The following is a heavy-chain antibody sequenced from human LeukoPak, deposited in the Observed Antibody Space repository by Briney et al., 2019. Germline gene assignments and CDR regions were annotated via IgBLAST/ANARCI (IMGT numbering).Heavy chain of an antibody. V-gene: IGHV3-33*06. CDR3: AKDFSYYDSSGSGPDY. CDR2: IWYDGSNE. D-gene: IGHD3-22*01. J-gene: IGHJ4*02. Sequence: GGSLRLSCATSGFTLSIYGMHWVRQAPGRGLEWVAIIWYDGSNEYYADSVKGRFTISRDNSKNTLYLQMNSLRVEDTAVYYCAKDFSYYDSSGSGPDYWGQGTLVTVSS. CDR1: GFTLSIYG.